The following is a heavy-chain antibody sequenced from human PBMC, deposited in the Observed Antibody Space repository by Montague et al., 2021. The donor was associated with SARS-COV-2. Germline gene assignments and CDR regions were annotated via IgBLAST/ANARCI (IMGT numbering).Heavy chain of an antibody. J-gene: IGHJ6*02. V-gene: IGHV2-70*11. CDR3: ARTHYDILPGYYYDMDV. CDR2: IDWDDDK. Sequence: VKPTQTLTLTCTFSGFSLSTSGMCVSWIRPPPGKALEWLARIDWDDDKYYSTSLKTRLTISKDTSKNQVVLTMTNMDPVDTATYYCARTHYDILPGYYYDMDVWGQGTTVTVSS. D-gene: IGHD3-9*01. CDR1: GFSLSTSGMC.